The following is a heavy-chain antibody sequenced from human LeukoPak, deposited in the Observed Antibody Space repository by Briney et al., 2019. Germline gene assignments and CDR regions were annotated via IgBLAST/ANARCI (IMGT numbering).Heavy chain of an antibody. CDR1: GFTVSSNY. J-gene: IGHJ4*02. V-gene: IGHV3-53*04. D-gene: IGHD4-17*01. CDR2: IYSGGST. CDR3: ASGGEMTHFDY. Sequence: PGGTLRLSCAASGFTVSSNYMSWVRQAPGKGLEWVSVIYSGGSTYYADSVKGRFTISRHNSKNTLYLQMNSLRAEDTAVYYCASGGEMTHFDYWGQGTRVTVSS.